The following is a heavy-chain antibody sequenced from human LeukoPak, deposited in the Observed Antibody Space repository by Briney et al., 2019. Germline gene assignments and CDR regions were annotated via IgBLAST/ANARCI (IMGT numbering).Heavy chain of an antibody. V-gene: IGHV4-4*02. CDR1: GDSISSNKW. J-gene: IGHJ4*02. Sequence: PSGTLSLTCAVSGDSISSNKWWSWVRLPPGKGLEWIGEIYHSGSTNYHPSLKSRVTVSLDTSKNQFSLKLTSVTAPDTAVYYCVRDPRDGYAFDYWGQGTLVTVSS. D-gene: IGHD5-24*01. CDR2: IYHSGST. CDR3: VRDPRDGYAFDY.